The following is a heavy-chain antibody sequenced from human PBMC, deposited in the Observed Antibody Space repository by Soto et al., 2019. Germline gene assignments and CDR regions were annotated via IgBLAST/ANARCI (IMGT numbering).Heavy chain of an antibody. Sequence: QVHLVQSGAEVKKPGSSVKVSCKASGGTCSSYAISWVRQAPGQGLELMGGIIPIFGTANYAQKFQGRVTITADESTSTAYMELSSLRSEDTAVYYCAREGAARGNWFDPWGQGTLVTVSS. CDR3: AREGAARGNWFDP. V-gene: IGHV1-69*01. CDR1: GGTCSSYA. D-gene: IGHD6-6*01. CDR2: IIPIFGTA. J-gene: IGHJ5*02.